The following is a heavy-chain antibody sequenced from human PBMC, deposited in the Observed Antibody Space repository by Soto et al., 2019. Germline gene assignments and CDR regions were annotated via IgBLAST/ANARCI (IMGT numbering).Heavy chain of an antibody. D-gene: IGHD3-10*01. CDR1: GFTVIINF. Sequence: GSLILSCTASGFTVIINFLSWVRKAPGKGLEWVSVIYSGGSTYYADSVKGRFTISRDNSKNTLYLQMNSLRAEDTAVYYCARAFGERIYYFDYWGQGTLVTVSS. V-gene: IGHV3-53*01. J-gene: IGHJ4*02. CDR3: ARAFGERIYYFDY. CDR2: IYSGGST.